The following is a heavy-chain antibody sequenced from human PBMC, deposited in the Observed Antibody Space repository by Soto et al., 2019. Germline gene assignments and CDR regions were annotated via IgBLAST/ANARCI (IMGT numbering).Heavy chain of an antibody. J-gene: IGHJ4*02. CDR1: GYTFTDYY. D-gene: IGHD5-12*01. Sequence: QVQLVQPGAEVKKPGASVKVSCKASGYTFTDYYIHWVRQAPGQGLEWMGWINPYSGGAIYAQMFQGRVTMTRDTSVSTASREVSSLTSDDTAVYYCARGQAGRGATMTDYWGQGTLVTVSS. V-gene: IGHV1-2*02. CDR3: ARGQAGRGATMTDY. CDR2: INPYSGGA.